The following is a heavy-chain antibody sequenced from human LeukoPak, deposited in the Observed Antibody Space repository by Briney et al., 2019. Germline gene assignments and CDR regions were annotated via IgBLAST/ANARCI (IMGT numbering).Heavy chain of an antibody. V-gene: IGHV3-21*01. CDR3: ATGDRYCSSTSCPLDY. J-gene: IGHJ4*02. CDR1: GFTFSSYS. CDR2: ISSSSNYT. Sequence: GGSLRLSCAASGFTFSSYSMNWVRQAPGKGLEWVSSISSSSNYTYYADSVKGRFTISRDNAKNPLYLQMNSLRAEDTTMYYCATGDRYCSSTSCPLDYWGQGTLVTVSS. D-gene: IGHD2-2*01.